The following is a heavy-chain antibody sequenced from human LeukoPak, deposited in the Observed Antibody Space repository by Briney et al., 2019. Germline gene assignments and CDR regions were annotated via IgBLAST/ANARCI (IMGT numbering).Heavy chain of an antibody. Sequence: PGGSLRLSCAASGFTFSSYAMSWVRQAPGKGLEWVSVIYSGGSTYYADSVKGRFTISRDNAKNSLYLQMNSLRAEDTAVYYCAKDRPSYYYDSSGDAFDIWGQGTMVTVSS. CDR1: GFTFSSYA. CDR2: IYSGGST. V-gene: IGHV3-23*03. D-gene: IGHD3-22*01. CDR3: AKDRPSYYYDSSGDAFDI. J-gene: IGHJ3*02.